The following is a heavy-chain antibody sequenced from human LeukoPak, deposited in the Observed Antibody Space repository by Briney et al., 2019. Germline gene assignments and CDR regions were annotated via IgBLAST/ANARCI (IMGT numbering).Heavy chain of an antibody. Sequence: SEALSLTCTVSGGSISTDYWNWIRQPPGKGLEWIGYIYPSGRSNYSPSLKSRVTISADTSKRQFSLKLTSVTAADTAVYYCASFYYGSGLAVDYWGQGILVTVSS. J-gene: IGHJ4*02. CDR2: IYPSGRS. D-gene: IGHD3-10*01. V-gene: IGHV4-4*09. CDR3: ASFYYGSGLAVDY. CDR1: GGSISTDY.